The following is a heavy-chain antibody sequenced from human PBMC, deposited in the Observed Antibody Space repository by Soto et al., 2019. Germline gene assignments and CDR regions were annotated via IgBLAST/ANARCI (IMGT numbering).Heavy chain of an antibody. D-gene: IGHD2-2*01. CDR3: ARTEVSAMTLFDY. CDR1: GGSISSSSYY. CDR2: IYYSGST. Sequence: SETLSLTCTVSGGSISSSSYYWGWIRQPPGKGLEWIESIYYSGSTYYNPSLKSRVTISVDTSKNQFSLKLSSVTAADTAVYYCARTEVSAMTLFDYWGQGTLVTLSS. J-gene: IGHJ4*02. V-gene: IGHV4-39*01.